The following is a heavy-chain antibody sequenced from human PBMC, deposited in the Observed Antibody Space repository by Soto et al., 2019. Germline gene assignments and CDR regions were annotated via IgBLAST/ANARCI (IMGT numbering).Heavy chain of an antibody. Sequence: ASVKVSCKASGYTFTGYYMHWVRQAPGQGLEWMGWINPNSGGTNYAQKFQGRVTMTRDTSISTAYTELSRLRSDDTAVYYCARELGGGPAPDYYYYYGMDVWGQGTTVTVSS. V-gene: IGHV1-2*02. CDR1: GYTFTGYY. CDR3: ARELGGGPAPDYYYYYGMDV. J-gene: IGHJ6*02. CDR2: INPNSGGT. D-gene: IGHD2-15*01.